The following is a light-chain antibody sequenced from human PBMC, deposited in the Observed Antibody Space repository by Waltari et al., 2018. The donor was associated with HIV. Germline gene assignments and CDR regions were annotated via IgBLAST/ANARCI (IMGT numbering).Light chain of an antibody. V-gene: IGLV2-14*03. CDR2: DVS. CDR3: SSYASSSTRV. J-gene: IGLJ3*02. CDR1: SSDIGGYNY. Sequence: QSALTQPASVSGSPGQSITISCTGPSSDIGGYNYVSWYRQHPGKAPKLMIYDVSNRPSGVSNRFSGSKSGNTASLTISGLQAEDEADYYCSSYASSSTRVFGGGTKVTVL.